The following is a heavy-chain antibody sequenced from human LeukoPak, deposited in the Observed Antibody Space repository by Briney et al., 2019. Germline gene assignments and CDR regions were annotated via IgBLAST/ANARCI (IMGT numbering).Heavy chain of an antibody. CDR1: GGPVSSGSYY. CDR2: IYYSGST. Sequence: SETLSLTCTVSGGPVSSGSYYWSWIRQPPGKGLEWIGYIYYSGSTNYNLSLKSRVTISVDTSKNQFSLKLSSVTAADTAVYYCARDYRRIRAVAGTFDYWGQGTLVTVSS. J-gene: IGHJ4*02. CDR3: ARDYRRIRAVAGTFDY. D-gene: IGHD6-19*01. V-gene: IGHV4-61*01.